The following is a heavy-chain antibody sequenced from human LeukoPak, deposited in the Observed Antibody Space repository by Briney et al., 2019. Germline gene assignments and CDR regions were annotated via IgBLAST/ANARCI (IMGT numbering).Heavy chain of an antibody. V-gene: IGHV3-30*18. CDR1: GFTFTEYG. CDR3: AKALGDIVWGGITVPLYGMDV. Sequence: GGSLRLSCAASGFTFTEYGIHWVRQAPGKGLEWVAVLSHDGSHKFYADSVKGRFTISRDNSKNTVHLLMNSLRADDTALYYCAKALGDIVWGGITVPLYGMDVWGQGATVTVSS. J-gene: IGHJ6*02. D-gene: IGHD1-14*01. CDR2: LSHDGSHK.